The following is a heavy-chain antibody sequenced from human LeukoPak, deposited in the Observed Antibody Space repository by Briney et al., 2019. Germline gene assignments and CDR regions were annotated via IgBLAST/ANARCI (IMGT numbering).Heavy chain of an antibody. CDR2: IYYSGST. D-gene: IGHD6-13*01. Sequence: PSETLSLTCAVYGGSFSGYYWSWIRQPPGKGLEWIGYIYYSGSTYYNPSLKSRVTISVDTSKNQFSLKLSSVTAADTAVYYCARGIAAAGDFDYWGQGTLVTVSS. CDR3: ARGIAAAGDFDY. V-gene: IGHV4-30-4*01. J-gene: IGHJ4*02. CDR1: GGSFSGYY.